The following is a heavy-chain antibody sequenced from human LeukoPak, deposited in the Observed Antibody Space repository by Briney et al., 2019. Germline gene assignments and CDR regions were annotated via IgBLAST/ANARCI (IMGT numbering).Heavy chain of an antibody. CDR2: ISSSGSSI. D-gene: IGHD3-10*01. Sequence: GGSLRLSCAASGFTFSSYSMNWVRQAPGKGLEWVSYISSSGSSIYYADSVKGRFTISRDNAKNSVYLQMNSLRAEDTALYYCARKIYGSDNYIDYWGQGTLVTVSS. V-gene: IGHV3-48*04. CDR1: GFTFSSYS. CDR3: ARKIYGSDNYIDY. J-gene: IGHJ4*02.